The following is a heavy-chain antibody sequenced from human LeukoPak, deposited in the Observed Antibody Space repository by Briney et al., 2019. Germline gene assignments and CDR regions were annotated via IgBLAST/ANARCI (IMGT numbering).Heavy chain of an antibody. D-gene: IGHD2-2*01. CDR1: GYTFTGYY. V-gene: IGHV1-2*02. CDR2: INPNSGGT. CDR3: ARDPSRIVVVPAAIDY. J-gene: IGHJ4*02. Sequence: ASVKVSCKASGYTFTGYYMHWVRQAPGQGLEWMGWINPNSGGTNYAQKFQGRVTMTRDTSLSTAYMELSRLRSDDTAVYYCARDPSRIVVVPAAIDYWGQGTLVTVSS.